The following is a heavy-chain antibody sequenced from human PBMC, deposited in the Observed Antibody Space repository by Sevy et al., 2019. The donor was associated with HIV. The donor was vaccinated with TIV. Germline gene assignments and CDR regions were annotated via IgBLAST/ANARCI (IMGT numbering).Heavy chain of an antibody. CDR1: GYLFISFV. D-gene: IGHD6-13*01. CDR2: INVGNGNT. J-gene: IGHJ4*02. CDR3: TREAKQQLSQYFFDF. Sequence: ASVKVSCKASGYLFISFVMHWVRQAPGQGLEWVGWINVGNGNTKYSQKFQDRVTITRDASTSTTYMELTSRTSEDTAIYYCTREAKQQLSQYFFDFWGQGTLVTVSS. V-gene: IGHV1-3*01.